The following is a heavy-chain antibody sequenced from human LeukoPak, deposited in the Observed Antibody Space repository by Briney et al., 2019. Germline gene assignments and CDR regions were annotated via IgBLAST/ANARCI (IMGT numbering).Heavy chain of an antibody. Sequence: GGSLRLSCAASGFTFSSYGMHWVRQAPGKGLEWVAFIRYDGSHKNYADSLKGRFTISRDNSKNTLYLQMNSLRAEDTAVYYCARGGYYGSGNDFRFDPWGQGTLVTVSS. D-gene: IGHD3-10*01. V-gene: IGHV3-30*02. J-gene: IGHJ5*02. CDR2: IRYDGSHK. CDR3: ARGGYYGSGNDFRFDP. CDR1: GFTFSSYG.